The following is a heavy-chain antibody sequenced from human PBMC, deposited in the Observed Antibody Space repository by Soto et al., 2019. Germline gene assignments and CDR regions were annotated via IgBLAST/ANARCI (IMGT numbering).Heavy chain of an antibody. CDR2: INHSGST. CDR3: SRCRSIVVVVAATRGTGWFDP. Sequence: SETLSLTCAVYGGSFSGYYWSWIRQPPGKGLEWIGEINHSGSTNYNPSLKSRVTISVDTSKNQFSLKLSSVTAADTAVYYCSRCRSIVVVVAATRGTGWFDPWGQGTLVTVSS. V-gene: IGHV4-34*01. J-gene: IGHJ5*02. D-gene: IGHD2-15*01. CDR1: GGSFSGYY.